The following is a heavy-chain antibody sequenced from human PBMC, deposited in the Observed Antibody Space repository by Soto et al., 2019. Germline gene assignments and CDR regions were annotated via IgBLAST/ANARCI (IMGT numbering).Heavy chain of an antibody. Sequence: PSETLSLTCTVSGGSISSYYWSWIRQPPGKGLEWIGYIYYSGSTNYNPSLKSRVTISVDTSKNQFSLKLSSVTAADTAVYYCAGYTGDYVDYWGQGTLVTVSS. V-gene: IGHV4-59*01. J-gene: IGHJ4*02. CDR2: IYYSGST. CDR3: AGYTGDYVDY. CDR1: GGSISSYY. D-gene: IGHD4-17*01.